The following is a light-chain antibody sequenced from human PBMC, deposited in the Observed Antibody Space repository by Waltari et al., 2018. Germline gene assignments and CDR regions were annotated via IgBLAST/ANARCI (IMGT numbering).Light chain of an antibody. CDR2: DAS. CDR3: QQYHERPPLT. J-gene: IGKJ4*01. CDR1: QSIGSK. Sequence: EIVMTQSPVTLSVSPGDRDTLACRASQSIGSKLAWYQQKPGQPPRLLIYDASTRATDIPGRFSGRGSGTEFTLTISSLQSEDLAVYYCQQYHERPPLTFGGGTKVDIK. V-gene: IGKV3-15*01.